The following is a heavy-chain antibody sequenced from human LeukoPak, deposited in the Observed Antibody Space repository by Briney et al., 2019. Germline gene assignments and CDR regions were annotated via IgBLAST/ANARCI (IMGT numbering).Heavy chain of an antibody. CDR2: INPNSGGT. J-gene: IGHJ5*02. CDR3: AKDKQPWSETWFDP. V-gene: IGHV1-2*02. D-gene: IGHD1/OR15-1a*01. Sequence: ASVKVSCKASGYTFTAYYIHWVRQAPGQGLEWMGWINPNSGGTSFALKFQGRVTLTSDASITTAYMELTSLRSDDTAVYYCAKDKQPWSETWFDPWGQGTLVTVSS. CDR1: GYTFTAYY.